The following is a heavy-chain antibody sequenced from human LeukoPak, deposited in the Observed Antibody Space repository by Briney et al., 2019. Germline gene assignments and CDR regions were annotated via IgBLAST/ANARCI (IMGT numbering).Heavy chain of an antibody. CDR1: GGSISSYY. J-gene: IGHJ2*01. CDR3: ARDGDSSLFDYWYFDL. Sequence: SETLSLTCTVSGGSISSYYWSWIRQPPGKGLEWIGYIYYSGSTNYNPSLKSRVTISVDTSKNQFSLKLSSVTAADTAVYYCARDGDSSLFDYWYFDLWGRGTLVTVSS. D-gene: IGHD6-13*01. V-gene: IGHV4-59*01. CDR2: IYYSGST.